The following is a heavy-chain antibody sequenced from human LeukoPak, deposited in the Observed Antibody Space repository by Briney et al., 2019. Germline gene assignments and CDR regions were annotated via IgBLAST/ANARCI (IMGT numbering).Heavy chain of an antibody. CDR2: INTYNGNT. CDR3: ARDWDPLLTGYYYYYMDV. V-gene: IGHV1-18*01. Sequence: ASVKVSCKASGYTFTTYGISWVRQAPGQGLEWMGWINTYNGNTNYAQKLQGRVTLTRDTSISTAYMELSRLRSDDTAVYYCARDWDPLLTGYYYYYMDVWGKGTTVTVSS. CDR1: GYTFTTYG. J-gene: IGHJ6*03. D-gene: IGHD3-9*01.